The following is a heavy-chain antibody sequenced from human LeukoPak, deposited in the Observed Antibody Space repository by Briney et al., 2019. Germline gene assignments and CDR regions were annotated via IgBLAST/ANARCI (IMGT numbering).Heavy chain of an antibody. CDR3: ASPVYSGAFDI. Sequence: LLKVKCKGTGSSFTGYCMHRGRQGPAQGLERMGLINPDSGGTNYAQNVQGRVTMTRDTSISTAYMELSRLRSEDTAVYYCASPVYSGAFDIWGQGTMVTVSS. CDR1: GSSFTGYC. D-gene: IGHD1-26*01. J-gene: IGHJ3*02. V-gene: IGHV1-2*02. CDR2: INPDSGGT.